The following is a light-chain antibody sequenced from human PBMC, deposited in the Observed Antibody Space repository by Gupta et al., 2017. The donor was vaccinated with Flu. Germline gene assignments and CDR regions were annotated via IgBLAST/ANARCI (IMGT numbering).Light chain of an antibody. CDR3: ATWEDGLSVV. CDR1: SSNIGNNF. J-gene: IGLJ3*02. Sequence: SVLTPPPSASGAPGQRVTISCSGSSSNIGNNFVSWYQQFPGTVPKLLISRDYRRPSGVPDRFSGSKSGTAASLVISGRRDDEEALYYCATWEDGLSVVFGGGTKVTVL. CDR2: RDY. V-gene: IGLV1-47*01.